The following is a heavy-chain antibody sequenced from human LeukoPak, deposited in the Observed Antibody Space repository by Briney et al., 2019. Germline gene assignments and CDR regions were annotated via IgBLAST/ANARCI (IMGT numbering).Heavy chain of an antibody. D-gene: IGHD5-12*01. CDR1: GFTFSGSA. V-gene: IGHV3-73*01. CDR2: IRSKANSYAT. CDR3: TTDIVATWGHYCYYYMDV. J-gene: IGHJ6*03. Sequence: GGSLRLSCAASGFTFSGSAMHWVRQASGKGLEWVGRIRSKANSYATAYAASVKGRFTISRDDSKNTAYLQMNSLKTEDTAVYYCTTDIVATWGHYCYYYMDVWGKGITVTISS.